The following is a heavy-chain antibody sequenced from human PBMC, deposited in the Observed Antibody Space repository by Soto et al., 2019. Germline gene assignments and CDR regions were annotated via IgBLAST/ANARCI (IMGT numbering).Heavy chain of an antibody. CDR3: ARELGSYYYYYGMDV. J-gene: IGHJ6*02. CDR1: GYTFTSYG. D-gene: IGHD2-15*01. V-gene: IGHV1-18*04. CDR2: ISAYNGNT. Sequence: ASVKVSCKASGYTFTSYGISWVRQAPGQGLEWMGWISAYNGNTNYAQKLQGRVTMTTDTSTSTAYMELRSLRSDDTAVYYCARELGSYYYYYGMDVWGQGTTVTVSS.